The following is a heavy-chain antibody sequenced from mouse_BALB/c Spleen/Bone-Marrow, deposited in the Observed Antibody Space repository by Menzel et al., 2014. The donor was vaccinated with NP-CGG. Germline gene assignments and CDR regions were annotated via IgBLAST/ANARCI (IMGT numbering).Heavy chain of an antibody. CDR3: TRSGRYFFDF. D-gene: IGHD3-1*01. CDR1: GYTFTSYW. J-gene: IGHJ2*01. CDR2: IYPGNRDT. Sequence: EAQLQQSGIVLARPGASVKMSCKASGYTFTSYWMXWVKQXPXXGLXWXGAIYPGNRDTXYXXXFKGKAKLTXVXSTXTAYMELSSLTNEDSAVYYCTRSGRYFFDFRGQGTTLTVSS. V-gene: IGHV1-5*01.